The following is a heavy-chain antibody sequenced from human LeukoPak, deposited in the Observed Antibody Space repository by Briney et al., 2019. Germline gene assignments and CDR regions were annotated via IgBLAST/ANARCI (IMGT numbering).Heavy chain of an antibody. CDR2: MNPNSGNT. D-gene: IGHD1-26*01. J-gene: IGHJ4*02. CDR1: GYTFTSYD. Sequence: ASVKVSCKASGYTFTSYDINWVRQATGQGLEWMGWMNPNSGNTGYAQKFQGRVTMTRNTSISTAYMELSSLRSEDTAVYYCARHGATKSSYYFDYRGQGTLVTVSS. CDR3: ARHGATKSSYYFDY. V-gene: IGHV1-8*01.